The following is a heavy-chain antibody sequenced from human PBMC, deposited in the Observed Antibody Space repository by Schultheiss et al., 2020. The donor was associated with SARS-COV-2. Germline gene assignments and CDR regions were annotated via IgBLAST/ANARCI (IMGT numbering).Heavy chain of an antibody. CDR2: MNPNSGGT. Sequence: ASVKVSCKASGYTFTSYDINWVRQATGQGLEWMGWMNPNSGGTSYAQKFQGRVTMTRDTSTRSVYLELHSLRSEDTAFYYCARGDDYGDPSAEFFQHWGQGTLVTVSS. CDR3: ARGDDYGDPSAEFFQH. V-gene: IGHV1-8*01. J-gene: IGHJ1*01. CDR1: GYTFTSYD. D-gene: IGHD4-17*01.